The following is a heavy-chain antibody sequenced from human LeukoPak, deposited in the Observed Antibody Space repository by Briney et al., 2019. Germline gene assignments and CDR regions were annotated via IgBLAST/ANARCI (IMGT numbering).Heavy chain of an antibody. CDR2: IYTSGST. D-gene: IGHD3-10*01. Sequence: KSSQTLSLTCTVSGGSISSGSYYWRWIRQPAGKGLEGIGRIYTSGSTNYNPSRESRVTISVDTSKNHFSLKLSSVAAVDTAVYYCARDFGYYGSGIRGFVFDPWGQGTLVTVSS. V-gene: IGHV4-61*02. J-gene: IGHJ5*02. CDR1: GGSISSGSYY. CDR3: ARDFGYYGSGIRGFVFDP.